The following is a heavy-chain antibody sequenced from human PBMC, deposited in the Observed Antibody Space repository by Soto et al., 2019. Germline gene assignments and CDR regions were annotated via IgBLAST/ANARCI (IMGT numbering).Heavy chain of an antibody. J-gene: IGHJ4*02. Sequence: PGGSLRLSCAASGFTFSDYWMSWVRQAPGKGLEWVANIKQDGSEKYYVDSVKGRLTISRDNAKNSLYLQMNSLRAEDTAVYYCARDTSRGRLLRYYFDYWGQGTLVTVSS. D-gene: IGHD3-22*01. CDR2: IKQDGSEK. CDR1: GFTFSDYW. CDR3: ARDTSRGRLLRYYFDY. V-gene: IGHV3-7*01.